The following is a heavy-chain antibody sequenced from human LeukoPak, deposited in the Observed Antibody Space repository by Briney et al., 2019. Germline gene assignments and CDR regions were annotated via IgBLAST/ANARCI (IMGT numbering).Heavy chain of an antibody. D-gene: IGHD6-13*01. V-gene: IGHV4-39*07. CDR3: ARDRQQLVRGDYFDY. Sequence: PSETLSLTCAVSGDSISSSTYYWGWIRQPPGKGLEWIGSIHYSGSTYYNPSLKSRVTMSVDTSKNQFSLKLSSVTAADTAVYYCARDRQQLVRGDYFDYWGQGTLVTVSS. CDR2: IHYSGST. CDR1: GDSISSSTYY. J-gene: IGHJ4*02.